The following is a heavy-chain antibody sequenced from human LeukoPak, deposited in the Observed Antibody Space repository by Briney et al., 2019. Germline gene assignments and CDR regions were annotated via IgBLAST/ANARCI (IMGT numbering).Heavy chain of an antibody. J-gene: IGHJ4*02. V-gene: IGHV3-23*01. CDR1: GFTFNTYG. CDR2: ISGSGGST. CDR3: AKDGAWLRFDD. Sequence: PRGSLRLSCAASGFTFNTYGMNWVRQAPGKGLEWVSAISGSGGSTYYADSVKGRFTISRDNSKNTLYLQMKNLRADDTAVYYCAKDGAWLRFDDWGQGILVSVSS. D-gene: IGHD5-12*01.